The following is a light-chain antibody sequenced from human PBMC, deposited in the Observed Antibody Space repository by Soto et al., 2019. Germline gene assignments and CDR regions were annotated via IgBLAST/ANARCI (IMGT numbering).Light chain of an antibody. CDR1: SGDVGGYNY. CDR3: SSYTSSNTGV. CDR2: DVS. V-gene: IGLV2-14*01. J-gene: IGLJ1*01. Sequence: QSALTQPASVSGSPGQSITISCTGTSGDVGGYNYVSWYQQHPGKAPKLMIFDVSNRPSGVSQRFSGSKSGNTASLTISGLQAEDEADYYCSSYTSSNTGVFGTGTKVTV.